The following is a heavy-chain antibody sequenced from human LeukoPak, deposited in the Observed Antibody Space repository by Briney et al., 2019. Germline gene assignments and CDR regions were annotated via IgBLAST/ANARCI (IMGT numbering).Heavy chain of an antibody. J-gene: IGHJ4*02. CDR3: AKGSSSSYYFDY. V-gene: IGHV3-30*02. CDR1: GFTFNDYG. CDR2: IRYNGNNQ. Sequence: GGSLRLSCAASGFTFNDYGMHWVRQAPGKGLEWVAFIRYNGNNQYYADSVKGRFTISRDNSKNTLYLQMNSLKGDDTAVYYCAKGSSSSYYFDYWGQGTLVTVSS. D-gene: IGHD6-13*01.